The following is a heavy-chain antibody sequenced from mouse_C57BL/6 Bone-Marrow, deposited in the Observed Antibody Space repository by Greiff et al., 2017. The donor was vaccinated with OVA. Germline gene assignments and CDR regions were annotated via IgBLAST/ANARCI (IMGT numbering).Heavy chain of an antibody. Sequence: VQLQQSGAELMKPGASVKLSCKATGYTFTGYWLEWVKQRPGHGLEWIGELLPGSGSTNYNEKFKGKATFTADTSSNTAYMQLSSLTTEDSAIYDCALGPLWLRLYFDYWGQGTTLTVSS. D-gene: IGHD2-2*01. CDR2: LLPGSGST. V-gene: IGHV1-9*01. CDR1: GYTFTGYW. J-gene: IGHJ2*01. CDR3: ALGPLWLRLYFDY.